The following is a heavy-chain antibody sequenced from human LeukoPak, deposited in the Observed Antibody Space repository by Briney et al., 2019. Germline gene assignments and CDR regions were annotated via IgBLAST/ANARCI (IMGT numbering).Heavy chain of an antibody. J-gene: IGHJ6*02. V-gene: IGHV5-51*01. CDR2: IYPGDSDT. D-gene: IGHD2-2*01. CDR1: GYSFTSYW. CDR3: ARRDGYCSSTSCYADYYYGMDV. Sequence: GESLKISGKGSGYSFTSYWICWVRQMPGKGLEWMGIIYPGDSDTTYSPSFQGQVTISADKSISTAYLQWSSLKASDTAMYYCARRDGYCSSTSCYADYYYGMDVWGQGTTVTVSS.